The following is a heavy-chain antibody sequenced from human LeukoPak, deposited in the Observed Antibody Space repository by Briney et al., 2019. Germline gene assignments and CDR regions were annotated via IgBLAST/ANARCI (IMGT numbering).Heavy chain of an antibody. J-gene: IGHJ4*02. D-gene: IGHD3-3*01. V-gene: IGHV3-23*01. CDR1: GFTFSSYA. CDR3: AKADYDFYYFDY. Sequence: PGGSLRLSCAASGFTFSSYAMSWVRQAPGKGLEWVSAISGSGGSTYYADSVKGRFTISRDNSKNTPYLQMNSLRAEDTAVYYCAKADYDFYYFDYWGQGTLVTVSS. CDR2: ISGSGGST.